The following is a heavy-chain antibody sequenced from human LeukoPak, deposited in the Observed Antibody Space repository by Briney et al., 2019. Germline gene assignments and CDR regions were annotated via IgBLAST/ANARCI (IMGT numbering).Heavy chain of an antibody. J-gene: IGHJ4*02. CDR3: AYGDYYDSSGYYSSY. D-gene: IGHD3-22*01. V-gene: IGHV3-53*01. CDR2: IYSGGST. CDR1: GFTVSSNY. Sequence: GGSLRLSCAASGFTVSSNYMSWVRQAPGKGLEWVSVIYSGGSTYYADSVKGQFTISRDNSKNTLYLQMNSLRAEDTAVYYCAYGDYYDSSGYYSSYWGQGTLVTVSS.